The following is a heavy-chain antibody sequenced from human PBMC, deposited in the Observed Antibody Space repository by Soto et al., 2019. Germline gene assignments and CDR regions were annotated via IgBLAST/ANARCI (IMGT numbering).Heavy chain of an antibody. V-gene: IGHV1-69*06. Sequence: QVQLVQSGAEVKKPGSSVKVSCKASGGTFSSYAISWVRQAPGQGLEWMGGIIPIFGTANYAQKFQGRVTMTRDTSISTAYMELSRLRSDDTAVYYCARVQGIRSLTTDYWGQGTLVTVSS. CDR1: GGTFSSYA. CDR3: ARVQGIRSLTTDY. J-gene: IGHJ4*02. D-gene: IGHD4-4*01. CDR2: IIPIFGTA.